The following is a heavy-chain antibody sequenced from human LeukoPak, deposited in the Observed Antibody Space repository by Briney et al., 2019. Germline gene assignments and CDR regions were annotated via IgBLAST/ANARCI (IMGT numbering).Heavy chain of an antibody. V-gene: IGHV3-11*01. J-gene: IGHJ4*02. Sequence: GGSLRLSCAASGFTFSDSYMSWIRQAPGKGLEYISYINSSGSTIYYADSVKGRFTLSRDNAKNSLSLEMNSLRAEDTAVYYCARGKYSFDYWGQGTLVTVSS. CDR1: GFTFSDSY. CDR3: ARGKYSFDY. CDR2: INSSGSTI.